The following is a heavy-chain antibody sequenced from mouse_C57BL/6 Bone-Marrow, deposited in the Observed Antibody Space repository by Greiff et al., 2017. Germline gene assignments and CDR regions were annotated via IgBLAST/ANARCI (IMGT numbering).Heavy chain of an antibody. Sequence: QVQLKQPGAELVMPGASVKLSCKASGYTFTSYWMHWVKQRPGQGLEWIGEIDPSDSYTNYNQKFKGKSTLTVDKSSSTAYMQLSRLTSEDSAVYYCAREGITTVVAHFDYWGQGTTLTVSS. CDR1: GYTFTSYW. CDR3: AREGITTVVAHFDY. V-gene: IGHV1-69*01. CDR2: IDPSDSYT. D-gene: IGHD1-1*01. J-gene: IGHJ2*01.